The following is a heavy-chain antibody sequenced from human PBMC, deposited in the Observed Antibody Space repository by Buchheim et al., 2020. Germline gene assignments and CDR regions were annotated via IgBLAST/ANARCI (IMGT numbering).Heavy chain of an antibody. Sequence: QVQLQESGPGPVKPSETLSLTCTVSGGSINSYYWSWIRQPPGKGLEWIGYIYYSGSTNYNPSLRNRVTISVDTSKNQFSLRLSSMTAADTAVYYCARMYYGIMTGYSFEFWGQG. J-gene: IGHJ4*02. V-gene: IGHV4-59*01. CDR3: ARMYYGIMTGYSFEF. CDR2: IYYSGST. D-gene: IGHD3-9*01. CDR1: GGSINSYY.